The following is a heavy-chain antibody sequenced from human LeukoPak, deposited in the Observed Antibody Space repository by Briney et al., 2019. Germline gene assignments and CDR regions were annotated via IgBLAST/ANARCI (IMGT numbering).Heavy chain of an antibody. CDR3: ARDLAYCGGDCYGY. Sequence: GGSLRLSCAASGFTFSSYEMNWVRQAPGKGLEWVSYISSSGSTIYYADSVKGRFTISRDNSKNTLYLQMNSLRAEDTAVYYCARDLAYCGGDCYGYWGQGTLVTVSS. D-gene: IGHD2-21*01. CDR2: ISSSGSTI. CDR1: GFTFSSYE. V-gene: IGHV3-48*03. J-gene: IGHJ4*02.